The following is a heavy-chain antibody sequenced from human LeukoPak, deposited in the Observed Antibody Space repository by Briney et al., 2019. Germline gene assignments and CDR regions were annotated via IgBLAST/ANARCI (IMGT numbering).Heavy chain of an antibody. V-gene: IGHV4-59*01. CDR3: ARAMRCTRGPVDLGWFDR. CDR1: GDSFSDYN. J-gene: IGHJ5*02. Sequence: PSETLSLACRVSGDSFSDYNWTWIRRPPGGRLEWIGHIYFRGSTKYNPSLKNRVSISVDTSKNQVHLTLSSVTPAYTAVYYCARAMRCTRGPVDLGWFDRWGQGTRVIVSS. D-gene: IGHD2-8*01. CDR2: IYFRGST.